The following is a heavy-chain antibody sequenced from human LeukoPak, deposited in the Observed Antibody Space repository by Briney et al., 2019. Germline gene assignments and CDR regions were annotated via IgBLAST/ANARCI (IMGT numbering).Heavy chain of an antibody. CDR2: KSYDGSNK. J-gene: IGHJ4*02. D-gene: IGHD6-19*01. Sequence: GGSLRLSCAASGFTFSSYAMHWVRQAPGKGLEWVAVKSYDGSNKYYADSVKGRFTISRGNSKNTLYLQMNSLRAEDTAVYYCARDPGYSSGWYLGYWGQGTLVTVSS. CDR3: ARDPGYSSGWYLGY. V-gene: IGHV3-30-3*01. CDR1: GFTFSSYA.